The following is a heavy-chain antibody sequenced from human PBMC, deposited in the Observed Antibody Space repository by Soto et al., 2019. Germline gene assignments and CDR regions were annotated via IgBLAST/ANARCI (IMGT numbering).Heavy chain of an antibody. CDR2: IFSGGRT. CDR1: GGSIDNYY. J-gene: IGHJ3*01. Sequence: SETLSLTCSVSGGSIDNYYWSWIRQPPGKGLEWIGYIFSGGRTNQNPSLKSRATLSVDTSKNQFSLKLNSVTAADTAVYFCAIFRRLLDLDGAFDFWGPGTMVTV. D-gene: IGHD2-21*01. CDR3: AIFRRLLDLDGAFDF. V-gene: IGHV4-59*01.